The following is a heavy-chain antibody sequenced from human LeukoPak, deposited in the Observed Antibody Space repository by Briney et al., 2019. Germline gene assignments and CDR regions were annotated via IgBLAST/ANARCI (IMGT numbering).Heavy chain of an antibody. V-gene: IGHV4-39*01. J-gene: IGHJ6*02. CDR1: GGSISSSSYY. CDR2: TYYSGST. Sequence: SETLSLTCTVSGGSISSSSYYWGWIRQPPGKGLEWIGSTYYSGSTYYNPSLKSRVTISVDTSKNQFSLKLSSVTAADTAVYYCARPMVRGPRSYYYYGMDVWGQGTTVTVSS. CDR3: ARPMVRGPRSYYYYGMDV. D-gene: IGHD3-10*01.